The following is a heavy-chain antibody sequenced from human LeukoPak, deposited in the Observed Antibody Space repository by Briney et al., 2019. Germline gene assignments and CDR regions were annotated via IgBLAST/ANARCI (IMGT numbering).Heavy chain of an antibody. CDR1: GGSISSYY. CDR3: ARHSYADAFDI. Sequence: SETLSLTCTVSGGSISSYYWSWIRQPPGKGLEWIEYIYYSGSTNYNPSLKSRVTISVDTSKNQFSLKLSSVTAADTAVYYCARHSYADAFDIWGQGTMVTVSS. CDR2: IYYSGST. J-gene: IGHJ3*02. V-gene: IGHV4-59*08.